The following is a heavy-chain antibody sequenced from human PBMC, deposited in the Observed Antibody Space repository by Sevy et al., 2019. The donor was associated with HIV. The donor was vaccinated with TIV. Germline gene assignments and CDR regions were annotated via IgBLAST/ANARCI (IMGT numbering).Heavy chain of an antibody. CDR1: GYTLTELS. D-gene: IGHD3-16*02. CDR2: FDPEDGET. CDR3: ATLITFGGVIVIRNWFDP. J-gene: IGHJ5*02. Sequence: KISCKVSGYTLTELSMHWVRQAPGKGLEWMGGFDPEDGETIYAQKFQGRVTMTEDTSTDTAYMELSSLRSEYTAVYYCATLITFGGVIVIRNWFDPWGQGTLVTVSS. V-gene: IGHV1-24*01.